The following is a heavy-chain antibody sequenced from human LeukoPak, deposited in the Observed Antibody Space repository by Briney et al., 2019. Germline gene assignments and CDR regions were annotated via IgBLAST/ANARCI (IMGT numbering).Heavy chain of an antibody. CDR1: GGSISSGSYY. V-gene: IGHV4-61*02. CDR2: IYTSGST. CDR3: ARIRGYGSDFYYYYMDV. D-gene: IGHD6-19*01. Sequence: SETLSLTCTVSGGSISSGSYYWSWIRQPAGKGLEWIGRIYTSGSTNYNPSLKSRVTISVDTSKNHFSLKLSSVTAADTAVYYCARIRGYGSDFYYYYMDVWGKGTTVTVSS. J-gene: IGHJ6*03.